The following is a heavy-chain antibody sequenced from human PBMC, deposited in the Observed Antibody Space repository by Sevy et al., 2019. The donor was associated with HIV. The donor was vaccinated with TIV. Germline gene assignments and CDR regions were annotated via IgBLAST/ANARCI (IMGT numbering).Heavy chain of an antibody. CDR3: AKGLHYGSGSYYGGTDY. D-gene: IGHD3-10*01. CDR1: GFTFNGYG. CDR2: ILYDGSNE. V-gene: IGHV3-30*18. Sequence: GGSLRLSCAASGFTFNGYGMHWVRQAPGKGLEWVAVILYDGSNEYDADSVKGRFTISRDNSKNTVYLQMNRLRTEDTAVYYCAKGLHYGSGSYYGGTDYWGQGTLVTVSS. J-gene: IGHJ4*02.